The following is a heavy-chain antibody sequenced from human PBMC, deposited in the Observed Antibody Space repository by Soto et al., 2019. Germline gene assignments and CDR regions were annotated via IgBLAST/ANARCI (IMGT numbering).Heavy chain of an antibody. CDR1: GYTFTSYG. CDR3: ARVATPTGANLLWFGEDY. J-gene: IGHJ4*02. V-gene: IGHV1-18*01. D-gene: IGHD3-10*01. CDR2: ISAYNGNT. Sequence: QVQLVQSGAEVKKPGASVKVSCKASGYTFTSYGISWVRQAPGQGLEWMGWISAYNGNTNYAQKLQGRVTMTTDTSTSTAYMELRSLRSDDTAVYYCARVATPTGANLLWFGEDYWGQGTLVTVSS.